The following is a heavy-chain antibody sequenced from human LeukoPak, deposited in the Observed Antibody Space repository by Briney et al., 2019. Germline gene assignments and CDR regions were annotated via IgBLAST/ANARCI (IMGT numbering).Heavy chain of an antibody. CDR1: GFTFSNCA. D-gene: IGHD2/OR15-2a*01. CDR2: ISNGGGGT. CDR3: AKEPPTILDNFYAYYMDA. J-gene: IGHJ6*03. V-gene: IGHV3-23*01. Sequence: GGSLRLSCAASGFTFSNCAMNWVRQARGEGLEWVLVISNGGGGTFYADSVKGRFTISRDNSKNTVYLQLNNLRVEDTATYFCAKEPPTILDNFYAYYMDAWGKGTTVIVSS.